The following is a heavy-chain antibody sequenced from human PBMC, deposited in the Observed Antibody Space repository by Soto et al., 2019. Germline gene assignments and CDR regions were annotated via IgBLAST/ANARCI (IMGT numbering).Heavy chain of an antibody. D-gene: IGHD3-22*01. J-gene: IGHJ3*02. V-gene: IGHV3-7*03. Sequence: GGSLRLSCAASGFTFSSYWMSWVRQAPGKGLEWVANIKQDGSEKYYVDPVKGRFTISRDNAKNSLYLQMNSLRAEDTAVYYCAKDLNYYDSSGYYPDAFDIWGQGTMVTVSS. CDR3: AKDLNYYDSSGYYPDAFDI. CDR1: GFTFSSYW. CDR2: IKQDGSEK.